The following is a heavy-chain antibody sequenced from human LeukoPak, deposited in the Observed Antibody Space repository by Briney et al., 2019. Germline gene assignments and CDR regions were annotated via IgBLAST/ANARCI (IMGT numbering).Heavy chain of an antibody. CDR1: GGSISSGGYY. CDR3: ARVGGDYVDY. D-gene: IGHD1-26*01. V-gene: IGHV4-61*08. CDR2: SYHSGGT. J-gene: IGHJ4*02. Sequence: PSQTLSLTCTVSGGSISSGGYYWSWIRQPPGKGLEWIGYSYHSGGTNYNPSLKSRVTMSVDTSKNQFSLKLSSVTAADTAVYYCARVGGDYVDYWGQGTLVTVSS.